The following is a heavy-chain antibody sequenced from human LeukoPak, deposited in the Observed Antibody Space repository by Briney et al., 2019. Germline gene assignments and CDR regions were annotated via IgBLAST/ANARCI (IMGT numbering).Heavy chain of an antibody. CDR1: GFTFSSYW. Sequence: PGGSLRLSCAASGFTFSSYWMTWVRQAPGKGLEWVANIKQDGSAKYYVDSLRGRFSISRDNVKNSLFLQMNSLSAEDTAVYYCARCPYDSSGYDSVPSHLDYWGQGTLVTVSS. D-gene: IGHD3-22*01. V-gene: IGHV3-7*01. CDR3: ARCPYDSSGYDSVPSHLDY. J-gene: IGHJ4*02. CDR2: IKQDGSAK.